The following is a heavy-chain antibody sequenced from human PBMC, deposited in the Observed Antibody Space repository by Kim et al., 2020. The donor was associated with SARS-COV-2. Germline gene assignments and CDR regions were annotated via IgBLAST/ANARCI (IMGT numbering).Heavy chain of an antibody. Sequence: SETLSLTCSVSGDSFSSYYCSWLRQSPGKGLEWLGHIFYGEITTYNPSLKSRVTISLDTSNNHFSLNLTSVTAADTAVYYCARSDGGCCGAQLGYWG. CDR1: GDSFSSYY. CDR2: IFYGEIT. J-gene: IGHJ4*01. CDR3: ARSDGGCCGAQLGY. D-gene: IGHD2-21*01. V-gene: IGHV4-59*12.